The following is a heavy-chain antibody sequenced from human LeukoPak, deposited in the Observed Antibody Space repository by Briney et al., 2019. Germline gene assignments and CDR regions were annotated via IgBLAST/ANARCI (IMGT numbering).Heavy chain of an antibody. D-gene: IGHD3-22*01. CDR2: IYYRGTT. Sequence: PSETLSLTCIVSGGSISSSSPYWGWIRQPPGKGLEWIGSIYYRGTTYYNPSLKSRVTISVDTSKNQFSLKLSSVTAADTAVYYCARGSYYYYDSSGHPTWGQGTMVTVSS. CDR3: ARGSYYYYDSSGHPT. CDR1: GGSISSSSPY. J-gene: IGHJ3*01. V-gene: IGHV4-39*07.